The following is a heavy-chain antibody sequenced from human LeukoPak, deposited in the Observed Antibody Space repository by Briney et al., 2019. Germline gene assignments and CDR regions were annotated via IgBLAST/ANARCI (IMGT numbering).Heavy chain of an antibody. Sequence: KSSETLSLTCTVSGDSMTTTSHFWDWIRQPPGKGLEWIGSIYYRGTTYYNPSLKSRVTISVDTSKNQFSLKLTSVTAADTAVYYCARFSGSSLYYFDYWGQGNLVTVSS. V-gene: IGHV4-39*07. CDR1: GDSMTTTSHF. D-gene: IGHD1-26*01. J-gene: IGHJ4*02. CDR3: ARFSGSSLYYFDY. CDR2: IYYRGTT.